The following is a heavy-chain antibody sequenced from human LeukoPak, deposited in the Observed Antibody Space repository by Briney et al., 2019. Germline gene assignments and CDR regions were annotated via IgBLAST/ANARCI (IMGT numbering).Heavy chain of an antibody. Sequence: GASVKVSCKASGYTFTDFGISWVRQAPGQGLEWMGWISAYNGNTDYVKKFQGRVTMTTDISTSTAYMELRSLRSDDTAVFYCARDLGETPRVIFFDYWGQGTLVTVSS. CDR1: GYTFTDFG. J-gene: IGHJ4*02. CDR2: ISAYNGNT. D-gene: IGHD3-16*01. CDR3: ARDLGETPRVIFFDY. V-gene: IGHV1-18*01.